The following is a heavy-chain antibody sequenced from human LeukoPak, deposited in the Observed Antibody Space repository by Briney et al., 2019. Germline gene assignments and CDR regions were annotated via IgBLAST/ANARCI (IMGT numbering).Heavy chain of an antibody. CDR1: GGTFSSYA. Sequence: SVKVSCKASGGTFSSYAISWVRQAPGQGLEWMGGIIPIFGTANYAQKFQGRVTITADESTSTAYMELSSLRSEDTAVYYCARAWGGQLLTIAWDYWGQGTLVTVSS. V-gene: IGHV1-69*01. J-gene: IGHJ4*02. CDR3: ARAWGGQLLTIAWDY. D-gene: IGHD2/OR15-2a*01. CDR2: IIPIFGTA.